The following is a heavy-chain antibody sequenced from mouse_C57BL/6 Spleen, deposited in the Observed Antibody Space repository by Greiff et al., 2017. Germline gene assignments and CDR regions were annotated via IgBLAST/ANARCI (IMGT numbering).Heavy chain of an antibody. CDR1: GYTFTSYG. D-gene: IGHD3-1*01. CDR2: INPRSGNT. V-gene: IGHV1-81*01. CDR3: ARSGGYCDY. Sequence: VQLQQSGAELARPGASVKLSCKASGYTFTSYGISWVKQRTGQGLEWIGEINPRSGNTYYNEKFKGKATLTADKSSSTAYMELRSLTSEDSAVYSCARSGGYCDYWGQGTTLTVSS. J-gene: IGHJ2*01.